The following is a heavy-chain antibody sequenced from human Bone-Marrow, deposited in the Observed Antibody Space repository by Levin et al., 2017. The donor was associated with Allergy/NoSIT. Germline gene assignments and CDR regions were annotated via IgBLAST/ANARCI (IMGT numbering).Heavy chain of an antibody. D-gene: IGHD7-27*01. CDR2: IKQDGSEK. Sequence: GESLKISCAASGFIVSGYWMSWLRQAPGKGLEWVANIKQDGSEKNYVDSVKGRFTISRDKAKNSLYLQMNSLRAEDTAVYYCAKMNWGTGPFEYWGQGTLVTVSS. V-gene: IGHV3-7*02. J-gene: IGHJ4*02. CDR3: AKMNWGTGPFEY. CDR1: GFIVSGYW.